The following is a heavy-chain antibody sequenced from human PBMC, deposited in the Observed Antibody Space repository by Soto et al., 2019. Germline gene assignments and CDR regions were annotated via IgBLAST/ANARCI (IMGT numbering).Heavy chain of an antibody. V-gene: IGHV4-34*02. CDR3: ARYEYGNSLYGVDV. J-gene: IGHJ6*02. CDR1: GESFSGYY. Sequence: QVHLQQRGAGLLKPSETLSLNCIVSGESFSGYYWSWIRQTPGMGLEWIGEVDHRGSTTHNPSLKNRASRSIDSSKTLFSLELTSVTAADTALYFCARYEYGNSLYGVDVWGQGTRVTVSS. D-gene: IGHD1-7*01. CDR2: VDHRGST.